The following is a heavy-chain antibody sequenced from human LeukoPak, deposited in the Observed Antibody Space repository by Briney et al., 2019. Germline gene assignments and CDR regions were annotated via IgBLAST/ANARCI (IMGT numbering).Heavy chain of an antibody. V-gene: IGHV4-39*01. CDR3: ARHLNGVILTAPPGGSYYYMDV. D-gene: IGHD3-9*01. CDR2: IYYSGST. J-gene: IGHJ6*03. CDR1: GGFISSSSCY. Sequence: SETLSLTCTVSGGFISSSSCYWGWIRQPPGKGLEWIGRIYYSGSTYYNPSLKSRVTMSVDTSKYPFSLKLSSVTAADTAVYHCARHLNGVILTAPPGGSYYYMDVWREETTVTVSS.